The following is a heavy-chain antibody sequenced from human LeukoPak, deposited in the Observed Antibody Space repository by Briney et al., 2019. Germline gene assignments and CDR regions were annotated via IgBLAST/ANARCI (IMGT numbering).Heavy chain of an antibody. CDR1: GVSFDDYY. CDR2: INHSGYT. Sequence: SETLSLTCAVSGVSFDDYYWSWVRQTPGKGLEWIGEINHSGYTNDNPSLKSRVTLSIDTSRKQFSLNLRSVTVADAGIYYCTRMARGHDYWGQGTQVTVSS. CDR3: TRMARGHDY. D-gene: IGHD5-24*01. J-gene: IGHJ4*02. V-gene: IGHV4-34*01.